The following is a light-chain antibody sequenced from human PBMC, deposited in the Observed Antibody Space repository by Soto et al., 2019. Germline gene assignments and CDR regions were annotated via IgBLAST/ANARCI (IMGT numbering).Light chain of an antibody. CDR2: EVR. CDR3: TSYTGSSTLWV. J-gene: IGLJ3*02. CDR1: SSYNY. Sequence: QSALTQPASVSGSPGQSITISCTGTSSYNYVSWYQHHPGKAPKLIIYEVRNRPSGVSNRFSGSKSGNTASLTISGLQADDEADYYCTSYTGSSTLWVFGGGTQLTVL. V-gene: IGLV2-14*01.